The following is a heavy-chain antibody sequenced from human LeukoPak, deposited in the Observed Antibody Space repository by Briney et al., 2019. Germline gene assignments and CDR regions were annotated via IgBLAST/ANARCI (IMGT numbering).Heavy chain of an antibody. CDR2: IYYSGST. V-gene: IGHV4-30-4*08. CDR3: ARGEWYFDY. Sequence: SQTLSLTCTVSGGSISSGDYYWSWIRQPPGKGREWLGYIYYSGSTYYNPSLKSRVTISVDTSKNQFSLKLSSVTAADTAVYSCARGEWYFDYWGQGTLVTVSS. CDR1: GGSISSGDYY. J-gene: IGHJ4*02. D-gene: IGHD3-3*01.